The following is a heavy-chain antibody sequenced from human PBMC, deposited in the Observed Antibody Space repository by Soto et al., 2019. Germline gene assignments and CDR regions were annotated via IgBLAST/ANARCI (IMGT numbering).Heavy chain of an antibody. J-gene: IGHJ4*02. D-gene: IGHD3-3*01. CDR2: INHSGST. CDR3: ARYTAAPLRFLEWQARIDY. Sequence: SETLSLTCAVYGGSFSGYYWSWIRQPPGKGLEWIGEINHSGSTNYNPSLKSRVTISVDTSKNQFSLKLSSVTAADTAVYYCARYTAAPLRFLEWQARIDYWGQGTLVTVSS. CDR1: GGSFSGYY. V-gene: IGHV4-34*01.